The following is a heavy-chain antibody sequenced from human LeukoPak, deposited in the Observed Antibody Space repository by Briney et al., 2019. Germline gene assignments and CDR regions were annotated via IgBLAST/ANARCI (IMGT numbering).Heavy chain of an antibody. V-gene: IGHV1-46*01. J-gene: IGHJ3*02. CDR2: INPSGGST. CDR3: ARVKSYYYGERTYVHNPDALDI. CDR1: GYTFTRYY. Sequence: ASVTVSCNVSGYTFTRYYMHWVRQAPGQGLEWMGIINPSGGSTSYAQKFQGRVTMTRDTSTSTVYMELSSLRSEDTDVYYCARVKSYYYGERTYVHNPDALDIWGQGTLVTVSS. D-gene: IGHD3-10*01.